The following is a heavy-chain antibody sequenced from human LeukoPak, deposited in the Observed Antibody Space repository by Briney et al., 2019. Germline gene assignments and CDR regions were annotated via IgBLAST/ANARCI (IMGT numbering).Heavy chain of an antibody. Sequence: ASVKVSCKASGYTFTGYYMHWVRQAPGQGLEWMGWINPNSGGTNYAQKFQGRVTMTRDTSISTAYMELSRLSFDDTAVYYCARGLFYDWLSPLDYWGQGTLVTVSS. CDR1: GYTFTGYY. J-gene: IGHJ4*02. D-gene: IGHD3-9*01. CDR2: INPNSGGT. V-gene: IGHV1-2*02. CDR3: ARGLFYDWLSPLDY.